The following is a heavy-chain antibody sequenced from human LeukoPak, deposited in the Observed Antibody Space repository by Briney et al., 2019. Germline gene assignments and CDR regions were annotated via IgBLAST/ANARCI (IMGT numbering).Heavy chain of an antibody. Sequence: ASVKFSCKASGYTFTGSYMNWVRQAPGQGLEWMGWINPNSGGTYYAQKFQGRVTMTRDTSITTAYMELSRLTSDDTAVYYCARDLQPGIAAAGRWGSWVWFDPWGQGTLVTVSS. CDR1: GYTFTGSY. J-gene: IGHJ5*02. CDR3: ARDLQPGIAAAGRWGSWVWFDP. V-gene: IGHV1-2*02. D-gene: IGHD6-13*01. CDR2: INPNSGGT.